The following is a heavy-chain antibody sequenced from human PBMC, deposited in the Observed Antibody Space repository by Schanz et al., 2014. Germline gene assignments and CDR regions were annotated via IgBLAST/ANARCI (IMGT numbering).Heavy chain of an antibody. CDR3: VKDLQRELLRDDHYYGMDV. D-gene: IGHD1-26*01. J-gene: IGHJ6*02. V-gene: IGHV3-30*18. CDR1: GFSFSDYG. Sequence: QVQLVESGGGLVKPGGSLRLSCAASGFSFSDYGMHWVRQAPGRGLEWVAVISYHGSEKYYADSVKGRFTTSRDNSKNTMYLQMNSLRAEDTAVYYCVKDLQRELLRDDHYYGMDVWGQGTTVTVSS. CDR2: ISYHGSEK.